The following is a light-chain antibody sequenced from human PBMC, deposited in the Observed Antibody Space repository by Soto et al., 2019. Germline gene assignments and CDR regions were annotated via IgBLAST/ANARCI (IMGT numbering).Light chain of an antibody. V-gene: IGLV2-14*01. CDR2: EVT. CDR3: SSHTSVNTRV. J-gene: IGLJ1*01. Sequence: QSVLTQPASVSGSPGQSIAISCTGTSSDVGTYDYVSWYQQYPDKAPKLIIYEVTRRPSGVSNRFSGSKSGNTASLTISGLQAEDEADYYCSSHTSVNTRVFGTGTKVTVL. CDR1: SSDVGTYDY.